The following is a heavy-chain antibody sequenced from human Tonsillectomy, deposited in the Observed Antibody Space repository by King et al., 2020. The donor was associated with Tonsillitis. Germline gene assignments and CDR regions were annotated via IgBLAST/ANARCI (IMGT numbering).Heavy chain of an antibody. CDR3: VRVEAAGNSYFFDY. CDR1: GFTFSNYS. J-gene: IGHJ4*02. D-gene: IGHD1-1*01. V-gene: IGHV3-30*04. CDR2: LSYDGSKK. Sequence: LVESGGGVVQPGRSLRLSCAASGFTFSNYSMHWVRQAPGKGLQWVAVLSYDGSKKYYADSVKGRFTISRDNSKDTLSLQMSSLRADDTAVYHCVRVEAAGNSYFFDYWGQGTLVTVSS.